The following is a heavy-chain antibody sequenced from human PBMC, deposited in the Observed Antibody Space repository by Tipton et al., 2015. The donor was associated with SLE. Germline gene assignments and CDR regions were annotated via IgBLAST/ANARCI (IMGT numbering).Heavy chain of an antibody. J-gene: IGHJ2*01. Sequence: TLSLTCTVSGGSISSGGYYWSWIRLHPGKGLEWIGYIYYSGSTYYNPSLKSRVTISVDTSKNQFSLKLSSVTAADTAVYYCARQTATTVTTYWYFDLWGRGTLVTVSS. D-gene: IGHD4-17*01. CDR3: ARQTATTVTTYWYFDL. V-gene: IGHV4-31*03. CDR1: GGSISSGGYY. CDR2: IYYSGST.